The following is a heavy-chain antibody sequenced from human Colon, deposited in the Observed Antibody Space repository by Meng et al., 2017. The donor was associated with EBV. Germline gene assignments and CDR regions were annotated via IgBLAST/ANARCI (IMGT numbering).Heavy chain of an antibody. CDR1: GFSFSGYW. V-gene: IGHV3-74*03. Sequence: GQLVAAGGGLVHPGGSLGLSCAASGFSFSGYWMHWVRQAPGKGLAWVSRINGDGSGTTYADSVKGRFSISRDNAKNTLYLQMNSLRAEDTATYYCARDDASEFDWGQGTLVTVSS. CDR3: ARDDASEFD. CDR2: INGDGSGT. J-gene: IGHJ4*02. D-gene: IGHD3-10*01.